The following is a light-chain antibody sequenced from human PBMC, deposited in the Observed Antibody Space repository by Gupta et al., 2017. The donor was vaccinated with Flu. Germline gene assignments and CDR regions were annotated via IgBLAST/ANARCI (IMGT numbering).Light chain of an antibody. Sequence: QSAMTQPPSASGSPGQSVTISCTGTSKEIGDYYVSWDQQHPGKTRKLMIYDVSKRPAGVTERFSGSKSGTTASLTVCELQAEDEADYYCILDASSNKFVFGSGTKVTVL. CDR3: ILDASSNKFV. CDR2: DVS. J-gene: IGLJ1*01. CDR1: SKEIGDYY. V-gene: IGLV2-8*01.